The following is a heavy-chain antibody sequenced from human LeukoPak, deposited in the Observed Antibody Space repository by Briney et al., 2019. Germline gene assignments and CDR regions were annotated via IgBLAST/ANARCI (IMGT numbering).Heavy chain of an antibody. J-gene: IGHJ4*02. CDR2: ISSNSINI. CDR3: ARSLVGSTIFDY. Sequence: GGSLRLSCAASGFTFSSYSMNWVRQAPGKGLEWVSSISSNSINIYYADSLRGRFTISRDNAKNSAYLQMSSLRAEDTAVYYCARSLVGSTIFDYWGQGTLVTVSS. V-gene: IGHV3-21*01. D-gene: IGHD1-26*01. CDR1: GFTFSSYS.